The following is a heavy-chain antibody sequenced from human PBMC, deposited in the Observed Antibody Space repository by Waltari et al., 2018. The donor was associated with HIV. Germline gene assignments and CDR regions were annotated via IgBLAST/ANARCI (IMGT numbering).Heavy chain of an antibody. Sequence: QVQLQQWGAGLLKPSETLSLTCAVYGASFNGYYWSWIRQAPGKGLEWIGEINHGGHTNYNSSLKSRVTISMDKPKNQFSLRMTSVTAADTGVYYCGRGPNYGGHSEIDSWGQGVLVTVSP. CDR3: GRGPNYGGHSEIDS. D-gene: IGHD4-17*01. V-gene: IGHV4-34*01. CDR1: GASFNGYY. J-gene: IGHJ4*02. CDR2: INHGGHT.